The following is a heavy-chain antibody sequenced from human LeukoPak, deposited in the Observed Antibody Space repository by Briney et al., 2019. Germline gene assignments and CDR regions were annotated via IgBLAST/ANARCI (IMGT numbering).Heavy chain of an antibody. Sequence: GGSLRLSCAASGCTFSNYWMLWVRQAPGKGLVWVSRINGGGGSTAYADSVKGRFTISRDNAKNALYLQMNSLRADDTAVYYCARGGVAGTFDYWGQGTLVTVSS. V-gene: IGHV3-74*01. J-gene: IGHJ4*02. D-gene: IGHD6-19*01. CDR1: GCTFSNYW. CDR3: ARGGVAGTFDY. CDR2: INGGGGST.